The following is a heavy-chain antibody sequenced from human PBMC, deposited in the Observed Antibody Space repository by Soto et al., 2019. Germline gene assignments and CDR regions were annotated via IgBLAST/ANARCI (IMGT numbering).Heavy chain of an antibody. CDR2: IYHSGST. CDR1: GGSISSGGYS. CDR3: ARASTTVTTLDY. D-gene: IGHD4-17*01. V-gene: IGHV4-30-2*01. J-gene: IGHJ4*02. Sequence: QLQLQESGSGLVKPSQTLSLTCAVSGGSISSGGYSWSWIRQPPGKGLEWIGYIYHSGSTYYNPSLKSRVTISVDGSKSQFSLKPRSVTAADTAVYYCARASTTVTTLDYWGQGTLVTVSS.